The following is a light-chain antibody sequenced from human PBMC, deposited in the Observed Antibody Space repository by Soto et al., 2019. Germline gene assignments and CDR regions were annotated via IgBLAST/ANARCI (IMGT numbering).Light chain of an antibody. J-gene: IGKJ1*01. V-gene: IGKV3-15*01. CDR2: GAS. Sequence: IVMTQSPVTLSLSPGERATFSCRASQDVGANLAWYRQRPGQAPRLLIYGASTRAIDMPGRFSGRGSGTEFTLTISSLQSEDFAVYYCQQYRNWPRTFGQGTKVDNK. CDR3: QQYRNWPRT. CDR1: QDVGAN.